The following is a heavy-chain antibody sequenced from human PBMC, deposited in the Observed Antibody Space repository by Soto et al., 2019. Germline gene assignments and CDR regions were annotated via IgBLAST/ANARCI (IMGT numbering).Heavy chain of an antibody. Sequence: VELVESGGGVVRPGKSLTVSCTGSGFVFGGFGMHWVRQTPGKGLEWLGMASYDGTYKYFVDSVKGRFTISRDNGMNTVYLQMDNLRLEDTALYYCARGGDVLDYWGRGTLVTVSS. CDR1: GFVFGGFG. CDR3: ARGGDVLDY. D-gene: IGHD3-16*01. CDR2: ASYDGTYK. V-gene: IGHV3-30*03. J-gene: IGHJ4*02.